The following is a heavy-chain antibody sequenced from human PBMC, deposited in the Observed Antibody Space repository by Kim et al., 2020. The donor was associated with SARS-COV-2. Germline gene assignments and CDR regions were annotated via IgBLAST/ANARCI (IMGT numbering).Heavy chain of an antibody. CDR1: GYIFTTYW. CDR2: IYPGDFDI. V-gene: IGHV5-51*01. Sequence: GESLKISCKGSGYIFTTYWIAWVRQVPGKGLQWMGIIYPGDFDIRYSPSFQGQVTISADKSINTAYLQWSSLKASDTAMYYCARQQSQGLHPNGYYDYWAQGTLVTVSS. CDR3: ARQQSQGLHPNGYYDY. J-gene: IGHJ4*02. D-gene: IGHD3-22*01.